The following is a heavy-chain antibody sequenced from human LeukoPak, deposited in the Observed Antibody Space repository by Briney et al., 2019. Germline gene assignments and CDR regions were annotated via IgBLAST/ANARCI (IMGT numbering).Heavy chain of an antibody. CDR1: GGSISSYY. Sequence: PSETLSLTCTVSGGSISSYYWSWIRQPPGKGLEWIGYIYYSGSTNYNPSLKSRVTISVDTSKKQFSLKLSSVTAADTAVYYCARVGLGYYDSSGSYYLDYWGQGTLVTVSS. V-gene: IGHV4-59*01. D-gene: IGHD3-22*01. CDR2: IYYSGST. J-gene: IGHJ4*02. CDR3: ARVGLGYYDSSGSYYLDY.